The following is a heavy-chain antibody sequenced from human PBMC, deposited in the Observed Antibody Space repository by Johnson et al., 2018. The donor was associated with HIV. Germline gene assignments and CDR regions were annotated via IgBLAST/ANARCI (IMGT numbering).Heavy chain of an antibody. CDR1: RFTFSSYA. V-gene: IGHV3-64*01. CDR3: ARDQRWWLQSPGAFDI. Sequence: VQLVESGGGVVRPGGSLRLSCVASRFTFSSYAMSWVRQAPGKGLEYVSAISSNGGSTYYANSVKGRFTISRDNSKNTLYLQMGSLRAEDMAVYYCARDQRWWLQSPGAFDIWGQGTMVTVSS. D-gene: IGHD5-24*01. CDR2: ISSNGGST. J-gene: IGHJ3*02.